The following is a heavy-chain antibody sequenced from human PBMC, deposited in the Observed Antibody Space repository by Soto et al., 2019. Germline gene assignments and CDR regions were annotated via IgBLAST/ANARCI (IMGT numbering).Heavy chain of an antibody. Sequence: ASVKVSCKASGYTFTSYGISWVRQAPGQGLEWMGWISAYNGNTNYAQKLQGRVTMTTDTSTSTAYMELRSLRSDDTAVYYCARDPLSYDILTGYSTRYYYGMDVWGQGTTVTV. CDR1: GYTFTSYG. CDR2: ISAYNGNT. D-gene: IGHD3-9*01. V-gene: IGHV1-18*01. J-gene: IGHJ6*02. CDR3: ARDPLSYDILTGYSTRYYYGMDV.